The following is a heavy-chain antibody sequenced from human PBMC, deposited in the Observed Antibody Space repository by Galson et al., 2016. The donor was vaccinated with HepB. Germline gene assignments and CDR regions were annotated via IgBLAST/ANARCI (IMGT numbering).Heavy chain of an antibody. CDR3: VRVIRATAGSDY. D-gene: IGHD3-10*01. Sequence: SLRLSCAASGFTFSNYAMNWVRQAPGKGLEYVSGISNSGGTTYYADSVKGRFTISRDNSKNKLYLQMTSLRPEDTAVYYCVRVIRATAGSDYWGQGTLVTVSS. V-gene: IGHV3-64D*06. CDR2: ISNSGGTT. CDR1: GFTFSNYA. J-gene: IGHJ4*02.